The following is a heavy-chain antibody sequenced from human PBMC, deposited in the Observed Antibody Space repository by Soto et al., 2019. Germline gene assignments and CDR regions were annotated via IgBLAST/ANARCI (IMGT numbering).Heavy chain of an antibody. V-gene: IGHV1-69*13. CDR2: IIPIFGTA. J-gene: IGHJ5*02. CDR1: GGTFSSYA. D-gene: IGHD2-21*02. Sequence: ASVKVSCKASGGTFSSYAISWVRQAPGQGLEWMGGIIPIFGTANYAQKFQGRVTITADESTSTAYMELSSLRSEDTAVYYCARGAAYCGGDCSIRGWFDPWGQGTLVTVS. CDR3: ARGAAYCGGDCSIRGWFDP.